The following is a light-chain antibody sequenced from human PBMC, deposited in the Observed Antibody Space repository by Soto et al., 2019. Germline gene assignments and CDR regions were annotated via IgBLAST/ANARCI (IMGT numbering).Light chain of an antibody. CDR1: SSDVGVYKF. V-gene: IGLV2-11*01. CDR3: GSYTGTIYV. Sequence: QSALTQPRSVSGSPGQSVTISCTGTSSDVGVYKFVSWYQQHPGKAPKLIIYEVSNRPSGVSSRFSGSMSGNTASVTISGLQAEDEADYYCGSYTGTIYVFGTGTKLTVL. CDR2: EVS. J-gene: IGLJ1*01.